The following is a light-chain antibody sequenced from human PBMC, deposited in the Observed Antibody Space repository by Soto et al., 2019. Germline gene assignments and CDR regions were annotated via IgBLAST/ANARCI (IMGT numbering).Light chain of an antibody. V-gene: IGLV2-14*01. CDR1: SSDVGRFNY. CDR3: SSYTDRNTYL. J-gene: IGLJ1*01. CDR2: GVT. Sequence: QPALTQPASVSGSPGQSITISCTGTSSDVGRFNYVSWYQQHPGKAPKLIIYGVTSRPSGVSNRFSGSKSANTASLTISWLQNEDEADYHCSSYTDRNTYLFGTGTKVTVL.